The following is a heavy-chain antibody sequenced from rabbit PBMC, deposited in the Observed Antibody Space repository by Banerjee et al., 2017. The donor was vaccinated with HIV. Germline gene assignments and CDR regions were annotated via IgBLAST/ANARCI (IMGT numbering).Heavy chain of an antibody. CDR1: GFSFSSSYY. CDR2: IYGSDNDDS. V-gene: IGHV1S40*01. CDR3: ARWGSGRNLNL. Sequence: QSLEESGGDLVKPGASLTLTCTASGFSFSSSYYMCWVRQAPGKGLEWIACIYGSDNDDSYYASWAKGRFTISATSSTTATLQMTSLTAADTATYFCARWGSGRNLNLWGPGTLVTVS. D-gene: IGHD1-1*01. J-gene: IGHJ4*01.